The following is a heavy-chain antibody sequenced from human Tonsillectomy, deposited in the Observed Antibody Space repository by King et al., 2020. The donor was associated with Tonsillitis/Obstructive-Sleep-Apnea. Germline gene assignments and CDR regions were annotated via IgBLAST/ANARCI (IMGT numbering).Heavy chain of an antibody. V-gene: IGHV3-21*01. CDR3: ARGRSSWESDFDY. CDR2: ITSYI. CDR1: GFTFSSYS. Sequence: VQLVESGGGLVRPGGSLRLSCTASGFTFSSYSMSWVRQAPGKGLGWFSSITSYIYYADSVKGRFTISRDNAKNSLYLQMNSPRAEDTAVYYCARGRSSWESDFDYWGQGTLVTVSS. D-gene: IGHD1-26*01. J-gene: IGHJ4*02.